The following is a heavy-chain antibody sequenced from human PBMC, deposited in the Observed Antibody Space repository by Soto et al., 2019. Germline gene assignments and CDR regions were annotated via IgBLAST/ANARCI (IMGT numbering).Heavy chain of an antibody. CDR3: AKDLDHYGDYVGNFDY. CDR2: ISGSGGST. Sequence: TGGSLRLSCVAAGFTFSSYAMSWVRQAPGKGLEWVSAISGSGGSTYYADCVKGRFSISRDNSKNTLYLQMNSLRADDKAVYYCAKDLDHYGDYVGNFDYWGQGTLVTLSS. D-gene: IGHD4-17*01. J-gene: IGHJ4*02. V-gene: IGHV3-23*01. CDR1: GFTFSSYA.